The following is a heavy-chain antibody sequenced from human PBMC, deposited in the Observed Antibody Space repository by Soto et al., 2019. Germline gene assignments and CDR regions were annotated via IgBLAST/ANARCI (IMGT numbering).Heavy chain of an antibody. V-gene: IGHV4-59*01. CDR2: IYYSGST. CDR3: ARGSIGTSGFLEWLGY. Sequence: SETLSLTCTVSGGSISSYYWSWIRQPPGKGLEWIGYIYYSGSTNYNPSLKSRVTISVDTSKNQFSLKLSSVTAADTAVYYCARGSIGTSGFLEWLGYWGQGTLVTVSS. CDR1: GGSISSYY. D-gene: IGHD3-3*01. J-gene: IGHJ4*02.